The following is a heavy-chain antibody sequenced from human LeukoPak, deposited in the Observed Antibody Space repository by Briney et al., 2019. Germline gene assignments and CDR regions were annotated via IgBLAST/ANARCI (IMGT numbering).Heavy chain of an antibody. V-gene: IGHV3-66*01. CDR3: AADWPLDY. J-gene: IGHJ4*02. CDR2: IHIGNGT. Sequence: GGFLRLSCAASGFTVSSNDMSWVRQAPGKGLEWVSIIHIGNGTYYADSVKGRFTISRDNSKNTLYLQMNSLRAEDTAVYYCAADWPLDYWGQGTLVTVSS. D-gene: IGHD3/OR15-3a*01. CDR1: GFTVSSND.